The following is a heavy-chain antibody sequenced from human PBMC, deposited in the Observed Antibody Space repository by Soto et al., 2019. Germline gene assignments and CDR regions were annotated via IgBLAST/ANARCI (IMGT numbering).Heavy chain of an antibody. CDR1: GYTFTSYG. V-gene: IGHV1-18*01. CDR3: ALLPRMYTYYFDY. J-gene: IGHJ4*02. Sequence: QVQLVQSGAEVKKPGASVKVSFKASGYTFTSYGSICVRQAPGQGLEWMGWISAYNGNTNYAQKLYGRVTMTTDTSTSTAYMELRSLRSDDTAVYYCALLPRMYTYYFDYWGQGTLVTVSS. D-gene: IGHD1-1*01. CDR2: ISAYNGNT.